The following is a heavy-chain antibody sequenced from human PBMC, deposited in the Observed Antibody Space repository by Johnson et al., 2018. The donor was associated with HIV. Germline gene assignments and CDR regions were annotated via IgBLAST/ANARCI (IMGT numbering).Heavy chain of an antibody. D-gene: IGHD3-22*01. CDR1: GFTFITYA. CDR2: ISSSGSTI. Sequence: VQLVESGGGLVQPGGSLRLSCAASGFTFITYAMSWIRQAPGKGLEWVSYISSSGSTIYYADSVKGRFTISSDNSKNTLYLQMNSLKTEDTAVYYCTTVTHSSGYYYDRAFDSWGQGTMVTVSS. CDR3: TTVTHSSGYYYDRAFDS. J-gene: IGHJ3*02. V-gene: IGHV3-48*01.